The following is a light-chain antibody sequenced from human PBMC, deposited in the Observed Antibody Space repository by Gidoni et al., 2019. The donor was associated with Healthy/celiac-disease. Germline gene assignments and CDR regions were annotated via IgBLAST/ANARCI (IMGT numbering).Light chain of an antibody. CDR3: LKHNSYPHT. J-gene: IGKJ2*01. CDR1: QGIRKD. CDR2: AAS. Sequence: DIPMTQSPSSLSASVGDRVTITCRASQGIRKDLGWYQQKPGKAPKRLIYAASSLQSGVPSRFSGSGSGTEFTLTISSLQPEDFATYYCLKHNSYPHTFGQGTKLEIK. V-gene: IGKV1-17*01.